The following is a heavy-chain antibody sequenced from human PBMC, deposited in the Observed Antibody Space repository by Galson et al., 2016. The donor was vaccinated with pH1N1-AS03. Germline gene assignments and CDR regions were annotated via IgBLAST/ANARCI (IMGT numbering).Heavy chain of an antibody. CDR3: ARDYIVGATRGAGTFDV. Sequence: SVKVSCKASGGTLNSYAISWVRQAPGQGLEWMGRIIPILAIANYAQRFQGRVTIIADKSTSTAYMELSSLRPEDTAMYYCARDYIVGATRGAGTFDVWGHGTMVTVSS. V-gene: IGHV1-69*04. CDR1: GGTLNSYA. J-gene: IGHJ3*01. CDR2: IIPILAIA. D-gene: IGHD1-26*01.